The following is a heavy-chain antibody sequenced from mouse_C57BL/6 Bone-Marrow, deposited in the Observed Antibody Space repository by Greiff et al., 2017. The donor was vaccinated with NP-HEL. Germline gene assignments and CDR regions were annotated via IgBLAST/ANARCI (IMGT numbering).Heavy chain of an antibody. CDR1: GYTFTSYW. J-gene: IGHJ2*01. D-gene: IGHD1-1*02. V-gene: IGHV1-74*01. CDR3: RGGIDY. Sequence: VQLQQPGAELVKPGASVKVSCKASGYTFTSYWMHWVKQRPGQGLEWIGRIHPSDSDTNYNQKFKGKAKLTAVTSASTAYMELSSLTNEDSAVYYCRGGIDYWGQGTTLTVSS. CDR2: IHPSDSDT.